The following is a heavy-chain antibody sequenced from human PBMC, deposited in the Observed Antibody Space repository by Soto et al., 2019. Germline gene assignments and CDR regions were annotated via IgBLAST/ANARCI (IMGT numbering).Heavy chain of an antibody. V-gene: IGHV1-3*01. CDR2: INAGNGNT. J-gene: IGHJ4*02. Sequence: GASVKVSCKASGYIFTNYAIHWVRQAPGQRLEWMGWINAGNGNTKYSQNFQGRVTITRDTSANTAYMELSSLRSEDTAVYYCARDPASTYCGSACYCLLDCWGQGTLVTVSS. CDR1: GYIFTNYA. D-gene: IGHD2-21*02. CDR3: ARDPASTYCGSACYCLLDC.